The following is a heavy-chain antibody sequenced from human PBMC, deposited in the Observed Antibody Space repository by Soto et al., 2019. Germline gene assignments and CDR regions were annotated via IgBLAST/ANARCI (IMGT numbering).Heavy chain of an antibody. D-gene: IGHD3-3*01. CDR1: GFSLSGHG. Sequence: QVQLVESGGGVVQPGRSLRLSCAASGFSLSGHGMHWVRQAPGKGLEWVALIWYDGSKKYYADSVKGRFIISRDTSRNTLYLQMNSLRVDDTAVYYCARDTMRDWYFDLWGRGTLVTVSS. CDR3: ARDTMRDWYFDL. V-gene: IGHV3-33*01. CDR2: IWYDGSKK. J-gene: IGHJ2*01.